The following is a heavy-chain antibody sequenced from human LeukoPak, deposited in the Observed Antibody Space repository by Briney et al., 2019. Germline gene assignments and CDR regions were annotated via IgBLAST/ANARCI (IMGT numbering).Heavy chain of an antibody. CDR1: GFTVSSNY. Sequence: GGSLRLSCAASGFTVSSNYMSWVRQAPGKGLEWVSVTYSGGRTYYADSVKGRFIISRDNSKNTLYLQMNSLRADDTAVYYCAHGAMYQLDYWGQGTLVTVSS. CDR2: TYSGGRT. V-gene: IGHV3-53*01. CDR3: AHGAMYQLDY. J-gene: IGHJ4*02. D-gene: IGHD2-2*01.